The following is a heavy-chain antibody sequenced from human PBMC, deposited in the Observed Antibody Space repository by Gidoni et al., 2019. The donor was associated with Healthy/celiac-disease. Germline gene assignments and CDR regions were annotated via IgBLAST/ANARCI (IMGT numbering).Heavy chain of an antibody. CDR2: ISYDGSNK. Sequence: QVQLVESGGGVVQPGRSLRLSCAASGFTFSSYAMHWVRQAPGKGLEWVAVISYDGSNKYYADSVKGRFTISRDNSKNTLYLQMNSLRAEDTAVYYCARDSGSYYALDYWGQGTLVTVSS. CDR1: GFTFSSYA. D-gene: IGHD1-26*01. V-gene: IGHV3-30-3*01. J-gene: IGHJ4*02. CDR3: ARDSGSYYALDY.